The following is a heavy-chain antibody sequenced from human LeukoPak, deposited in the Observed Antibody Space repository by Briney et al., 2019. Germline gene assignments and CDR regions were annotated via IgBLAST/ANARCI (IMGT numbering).Heavy chain of an antibody. CDR3: AGELTGTTFGIFDY. CDR1: GYTFTSYG. CDR2: ISAYNGNT. Sequence: ASVKVSCKASGYTFTSYGISWVRQAPGQGLEWTGWISAYNGNTNYAQKLQGRVTMTTDTSTSTAYMELRSLRSDDTAVYYCAGELTGTTFGIFDYWGQGTLVTVSS. D-gene: IGHD1-7*01. V-gene: IGHV1-18*01. J-gene: IGHJ4*02.